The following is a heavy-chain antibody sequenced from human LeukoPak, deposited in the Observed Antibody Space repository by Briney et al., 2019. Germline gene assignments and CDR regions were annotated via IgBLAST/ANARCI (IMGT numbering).Heavy chain of an antibody. Sequence: GGSLRLSCAASGFTFSSYAMSWVRQAPGKGLEWVSAISGSGGSTYYADSVKGRFTISRDNSKNTLYLQMNSLRAEDTAVYYCAKDSLYCGGDCYSGPSDYWGQGTLVTVSS. J-gene: IGHJ4*02. CDR2: ISGSGGST. CDR3: AKDSLYCGGDCYSGPSDY. V-gene: IGHV3-23*01. D-gene: IGHD2-21*02. CDR1: GFTFSSYA.